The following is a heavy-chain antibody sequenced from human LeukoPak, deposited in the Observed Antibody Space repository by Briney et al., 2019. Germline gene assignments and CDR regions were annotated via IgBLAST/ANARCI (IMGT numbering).Heavy chain of an antibody. J-gene: IGHJ3*02. CDR1: GFTFSNIW. V-gene: IGHV3-7*01. D-gene: IGHD2-21*01. Sequence: PGGSLRLSCAASGFTFSNIWMSWVRQTPGKGLEWVAKIKPDGSEKSYVDSVKGRFTISRDNAKNTLYLQMSGLRAEDTAVYYGATFSSGNCPKEPFNIWREGTRVSVSS. CDR3: ATFSSGNCPKEPFNI. CDR2: IKPDGSEK.